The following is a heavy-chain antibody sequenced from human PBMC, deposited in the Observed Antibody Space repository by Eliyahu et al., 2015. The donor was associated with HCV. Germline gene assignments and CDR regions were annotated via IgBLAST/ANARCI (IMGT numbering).Heavy chain of an antibody. CDR1: GXSIXXYX. V-gene: IGHV4-59*01. CDR2: IHXSGST. Sequence: QVQLQESGPGLVKPSETLSLTCXVSGXSIXXYXWSWIRQPPGKGXEWIGYIHXSGSTNYSPPLKSRXTISLDTSKNQFSLNLTSVTAADTAVYYCASGGGGIAVAGTGGWFDPWGQGTLVTVSS. CDR3: ASGGGGIAVAGTGGWFDP. D-gene: IGHD6-19*01. J-gene: IGHJ5*02.